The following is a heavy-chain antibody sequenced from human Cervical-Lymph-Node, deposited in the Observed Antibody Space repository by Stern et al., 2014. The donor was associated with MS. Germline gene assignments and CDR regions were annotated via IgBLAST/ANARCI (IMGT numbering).Heavy chain of an antibody. CDR1: GYSFTNYW. CDR2: IYPGDSDT. J-gene: IGHJ6*02. CDR3: ARQAAVATAEGMDV. D-gene: IGHD2-21*02. V-gene: IGHV5-51*01. Sequence: EVQLVESGAEVKEPGESLKISCKAFGYSFTNYWIDWVRQMPGKGLESMGIIYPGDSDTRYSPTFQGQVHIAVDKSPSHAYLQWSSLKASDTAMYYCARQAAVATAEGMDVWGQGTAVTVSS.